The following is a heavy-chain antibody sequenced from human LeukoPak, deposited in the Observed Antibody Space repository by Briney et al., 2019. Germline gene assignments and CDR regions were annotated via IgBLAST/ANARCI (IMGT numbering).Heavy chain of an antibody. Sequence: GGSLILSCAASGFSFSSYAMHWVRQAPGKGLEWVAVIWYDGRNKFYADSLKGRFTISRDNSKNTLYLQMNSLRAEDTAVYYCARVNRGDAFDIWGQGTLVTVSS. V-gene: IGHV3-33*08. CDR3: ARVNRGDAFDI. D-gene: IGHD3-16*02. J-gene: IGHJ3*02. CDR1: GFSFSSYA. CDR2: IWYDGRNK.